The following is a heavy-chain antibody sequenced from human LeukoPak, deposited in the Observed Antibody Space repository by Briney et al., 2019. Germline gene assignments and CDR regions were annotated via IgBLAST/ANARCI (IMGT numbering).Heavy chain of an antibody. CDR3: ARLQTYYYDSSGYARDY. J-gene: IGHJ4*02. V-gene: IGHV1-8*01. D-gene: IGHD3-22*01. CDR2: MNPNSGNT. CDR1: GYTFTSCD. Sequence: ASVKVSCKASGYTFTSCDINWVRQATGQGLEWMGWMNPNSGNTGYAQKFQGRVTMTRNTSISTAYMELSSLRSEDTAVYYCARLQTYYYDSSGYARDYWGQGTLVTVSS.